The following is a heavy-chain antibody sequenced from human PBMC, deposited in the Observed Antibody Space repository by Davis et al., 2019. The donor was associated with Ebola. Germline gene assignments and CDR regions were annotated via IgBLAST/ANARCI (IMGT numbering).Heavy chain of an antibody. CDR2: IYWDDDK. D-gene: IGHD2-15*01. J-gene: IGHJ4*02. CDR3: AHRPCSGGSCYSTLYDYFDY. V-gene: IGHV2-5*02. CDR1: GFSLSTNGVG. Sequence: SGPTLVKPTQTLTLTCTFSGFSLSTNGVGVGWIRQPPGKALEWLALIYWDDDKRYSPSLKSRLTITKDNSKNQVVLTLTNMNPVDTATYYCAHRPCSGGSCYSTLYDYFDYWGQGTLVTVSS.